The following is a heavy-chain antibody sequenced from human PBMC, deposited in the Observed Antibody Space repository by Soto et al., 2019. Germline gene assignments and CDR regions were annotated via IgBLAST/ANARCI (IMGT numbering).Heavy chain of an antibody. CDR2: ISRSGNST. V-gene: IGHV3-23*01. CDR1: GLSFSSYA. CDR3: AKDAKILYSLPTSYSFDF. J-gene: IGHJ4*02. Sequence: EVQVLESGGGLAQPGRSLRLSCAVSGLSFSSYAMTWVRQYPGKGLEWVSSISRSGNSTYSADSVRGRFTISRANSKYTLYLQMNSLRPEDTAVYYCAKDAKILYSLPTSYSFDFWGQGTLVAVSS. D-gene: IGHD2-8*01.